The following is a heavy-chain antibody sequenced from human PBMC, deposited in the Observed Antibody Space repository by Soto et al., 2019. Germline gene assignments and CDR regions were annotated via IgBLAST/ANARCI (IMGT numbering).Heavy chain of an antibody. D-gene: IGHD3-10*01. CDR3: ARVGYYYGSGNPDDHYYYGMVV. Sequence: PSETLSLTCTVSGGSISSGGYYWSWIRQHPGKGLEWIGYIYYSGSTYYNPSLKSRVTISVDTSKNQSSLKLSSVTAADTAVYHCARVGYYYGSGNPDDHYYYGMVVWGQGTTVTVSS. J-gene: IGHJ6*02. CDR2: IYYSGST. CDR1: GGSISSGGYY. V-gene: IGHV4-31*03.